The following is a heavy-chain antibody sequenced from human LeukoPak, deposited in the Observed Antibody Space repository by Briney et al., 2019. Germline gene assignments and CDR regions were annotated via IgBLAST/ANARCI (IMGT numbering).Heavy chain of an antibody. CDR3: AKDSSSWFVDAFDI. D-gene: IGHD6-13*01. V-gene: IGHV3-23*01. CDR2: ISGSGGST. Sequence: GGSLRLSCAASGFTFSSYGMSWVGQAPGKGVEWVSAISGSGGSTYYADSVKGRFTISRDNSKNTLYLQMNSLRAEDTAVYYCAKDSSSWFVDAFDIWGQGTMVTVSS. CDR1: GFTFSSYG. J-gene: IGHJ3*02.